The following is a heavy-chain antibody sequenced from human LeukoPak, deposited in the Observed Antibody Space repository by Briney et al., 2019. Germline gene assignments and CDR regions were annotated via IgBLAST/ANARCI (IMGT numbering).Heavy chain of an antibody. Sequence: GGSLRLSCAASGFTFSSYRMNWVRQAPGKGLEGVSSISSSSRYIYYADSVKGRFTISRDNAKNSLYLQMNSLRAEDTAVYYCARDYIVVVPAAGMDVWGKGTTVTASS. CDR3: ARDYIVVVPAAGMDV. J-gene: IGHJ6*04. V-gene: IGHV3-21*01. D-gene: IGHD2-2*01. CDR1: GFTFSSYR. CDR2: ISSSSRYI.